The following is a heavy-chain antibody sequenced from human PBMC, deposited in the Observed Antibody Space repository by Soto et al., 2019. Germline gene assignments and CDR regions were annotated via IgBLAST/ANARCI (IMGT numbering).Heavy chain of an antibody. D-gene: IGHD2-15*01. CDR1: GGSFTVDY. J-gene: IGHJ4*02. Sequence: SETLFLTCSVSGGSFTVDYWSWILQPAGKGLQWIGRVFGNGAGTPIYNSLLKSRARMSADPSKRQFSLTLTSVTAADTAVYYCARDLPPYGGRRSPPTGAFEDWGQGIMVTVS. CDR3: ARDLPPYGGRRSPPTGAFED. V-gene: IGHV4-4*07. CDR2: VFGNGAGTP.